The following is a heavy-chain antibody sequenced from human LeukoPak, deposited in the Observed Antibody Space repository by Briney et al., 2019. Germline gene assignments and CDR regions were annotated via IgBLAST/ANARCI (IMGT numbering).Heavy chain of an antibody. CDR2: IYYSGST. D-gene: IGHD2-21*02. J-gene: IGHJ6*02. CDR3: ARTDYDYGMDV. V-gene: IGHV4-59*08. CDR1: GCSISSYY. Sequence: PSETLSLTCTVSGCSISSYYWSWIRQPPGKGLEWIGYIYYSGSTNYNPSLKSRVTISVDTSKNQFSLKLSSVTAADTAVYYCARTDYDYGMDVWGQGTTVTVSS.